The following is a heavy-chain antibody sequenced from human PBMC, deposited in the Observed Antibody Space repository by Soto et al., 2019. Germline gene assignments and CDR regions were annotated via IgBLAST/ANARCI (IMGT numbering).Heavy chain of an antibody. Sequence: QVQLVQSGAEVKKPGASVKVSCEASGYTFSNYGISWVRQAPGQGLEWLGWISSYNGNTYYAQNLQGRVTMTTDTSTSTAYMELTSLRSDDTAVYYCARDVGYSGSAPNFWGQGTLVTVSS. V-gene: IGHV1-18*04. CDR2: ISSYNGNT. J-gene: IGHJ4*02. CDR1: GYTFSNYG. CDR3: ARDVGYSGSAPNF. D-gene: IGHD5-12*01.